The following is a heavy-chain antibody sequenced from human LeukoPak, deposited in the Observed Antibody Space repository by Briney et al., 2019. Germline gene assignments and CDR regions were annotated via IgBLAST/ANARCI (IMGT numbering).Heavy chain of an antibody. CDR3: ARGGGYSGYDYLDV. V-gene: IGHV3-21*01. CDR1: GVTCSTYS. CDR2: ISTSSSYI. J-gene: IGHJ6*03. D-gene: IGHD5-12*01. Sequence: GGSLRLSCAASGVTCSTYSMNWVRQAPGKGLEWVSFISTSSSYIYYTDSVKGRFTISRDNSKSSLYLQMNSLRAEDTAVYYCARGGGYSGYDYLDVWGKGTTVTISS.